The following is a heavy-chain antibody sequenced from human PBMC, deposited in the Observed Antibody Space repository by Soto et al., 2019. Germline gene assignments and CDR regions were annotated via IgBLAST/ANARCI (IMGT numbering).Heavy chain of an antibody. CDR3: TIVNPENYAKYYYSGTDV. CDR2: IITIFGTA. V-gene: IGHV1-69*13. D-gene: IGHD1-7*01. Sequence: GASVKVCCKASGGTFSSYASRWLRQAPGQRLEWMGGIITIFGTANYAQKFQGRVTITADESTSTAYMELSSLRSEDTAVYYCTIVNPENYAKYYYSGTDVWGPGTTVTVSS. J-gene: IGHJ6*02. CDR1: GGTFSSYA.